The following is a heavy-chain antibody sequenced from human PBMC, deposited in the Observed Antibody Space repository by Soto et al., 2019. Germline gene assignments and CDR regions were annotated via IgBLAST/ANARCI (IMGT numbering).Heavy chain of an antibody. CDR3: ARVTIDMVRGVISWFDP. J-gene: IGHJ5*02. Sequence: KQSQTLSLTCAISGDSVSSNSAAWNWIRQSPSRGLEWLGRTYYRSKWYNDYAVSVKSRITINPDTSKNQFSLQLNSVTPEDTAVYYCARVTIDMVRGVISWFDPWGQGTLVTVSS. CDR2: TYYRSKWYN. D-gene: IGHD3-10*01. CDR1: GDSVSSNSAA. V-gene: IGHV6-1*01.